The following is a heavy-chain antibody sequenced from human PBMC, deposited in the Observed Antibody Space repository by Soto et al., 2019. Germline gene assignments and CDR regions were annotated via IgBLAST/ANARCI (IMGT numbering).Heavy chain of an antibody. CDR3: HTPHGRNAFDI. CDR1: GFTFSNAW. Sequence: GGSLRLSCATSGFTFSNAWMAWVRQAPGKGLEWVGRIKSIADGGTTNYAAPVKGRFSISRHDSENTLYLQMNSLRVEDTGIYYCHTPHGRNAFDIWGPGTVVPVSS. V-gene: IGHV3-15*01. D-gene: IGHD2-8*01. J-gene: IGHJ3*02. CDR2: IKSIADGGTT.